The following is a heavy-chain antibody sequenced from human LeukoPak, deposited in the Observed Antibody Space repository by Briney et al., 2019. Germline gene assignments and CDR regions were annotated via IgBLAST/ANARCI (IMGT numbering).Heavy chain of an antibody. V-gene: IGHV3-23*01. CDR3: ARWSPAEH. CDR2: ISSSGGRT. J-gene: IGHJ4*02. D-gene: IGHD3-3*01. Sequence: GGTLRLSCAASGFTFSSYGMSWVRQAPGKGLEWVSTISSSGGRTYYADSVKGRFTISRDNAKNSLYLQMNSLRVEDTAVYYCARWSPAEHWGQGTLVTVSS. CDR1: GFTFSSYG.